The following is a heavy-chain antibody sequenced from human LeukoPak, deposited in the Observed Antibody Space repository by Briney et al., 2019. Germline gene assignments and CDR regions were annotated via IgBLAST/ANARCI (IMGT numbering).Heavy chain of an antibody. D-gene: IGHD1-26*01. Sequence: ASVKVSCKASGYTFTGYYMHWVRQAPGQGLEWMGWINPNNGGTNYAQKFQGRVTMTRDTSISTAYMELSRLRSDDTAVYYCARISEWEPVDYWGQGTPVTVSS. CDR2: INPNNGGT. CDR1: GYTFTGYY. V-gene: IGHV1-2*02. J-gene: IGHJ4*02. CDR3: ARISEWEPVDY.